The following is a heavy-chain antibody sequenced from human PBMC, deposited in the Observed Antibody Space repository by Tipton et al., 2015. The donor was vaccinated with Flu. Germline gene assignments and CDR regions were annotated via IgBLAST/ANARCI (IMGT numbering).Heavy chain of an antibody. J-gene: IGHJ4*02. V-gene: IGHV3-48*03. Sequence: SLRLSCATSGFSFKAYEMIWVRQVPGKGLEWLSYISSSASTIHCADSVKGRFTISRDNAKNSVFLQMNSLRVEDTGVYYCARDTTVAGPPSVDYWGQGILVTVSS. CDR3: ARDTTVAGPPSVDY. CDR2: ISSSASTI. D-gene: IGHD6-19*01. CDR1: GFSFKAYE.